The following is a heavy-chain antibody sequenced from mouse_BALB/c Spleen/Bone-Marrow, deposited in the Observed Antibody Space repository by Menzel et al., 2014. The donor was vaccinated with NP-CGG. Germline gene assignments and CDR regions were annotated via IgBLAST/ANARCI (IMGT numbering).Heavy chain of an antibody. Sequence: VQLQQSGPGTGHSLGMSQSLSITCTVSGFSLTNYGVSWVRQPPGKGLEWLGVIWGDGSTNYHSALISRLSISKDTSKSQVFLKLNILQTDDTATYYCAKWDYYGYNYAMDYRGQGTSVTVSS. D-gene: IGHD1-2*01. CDR1: GFSLTNYG. J-gene: IGHJ4*01. CDR3: AKWDYYGYNYAMDY. CDR2: IWGDGST. V-gene: IGHV2-3*01.